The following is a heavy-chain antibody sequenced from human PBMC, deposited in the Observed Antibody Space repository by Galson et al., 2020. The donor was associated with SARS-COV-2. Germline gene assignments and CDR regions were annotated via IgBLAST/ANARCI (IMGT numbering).Heavy chain of an antibody. CDR3: ARDLKYCSGGSCYHTIDY. V-gene: IGHV4-4*02. Sequence: SETLSLTCAVSGGSISSSNWWSWVRPPPGKGLEWIEEIYHSGSTNYNPSLKSRVTISVDKSKHQFSLKLTSVTAADTAVYYCARDLKYCSGGSCYHTIDYWGQGTLVTVSS. CDR2: IYHSGST. CDR1: GGSISSSNW. J-gene: IGHJ4*02. D-gene: IGHD2-15*01.